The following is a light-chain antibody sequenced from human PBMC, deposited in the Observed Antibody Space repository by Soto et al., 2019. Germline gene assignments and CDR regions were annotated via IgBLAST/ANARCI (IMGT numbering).Light chain of an antibody. J-gene: IGLJ1*01. V-gene: IGLV3-9*01. CDR3: QVWDSSTEV. CDR1: NIGSKN. CDR2: RDS. Sequence: SYELTQPLSVSVAMGQTARITCGGNNIGSKNVHWYQQKPGQAPVLVIYRDSNRPSGIPERFSGSNSGNTATLTISRAQAGDEADYYCQVWDSSTEVFVTGTKLTVL.